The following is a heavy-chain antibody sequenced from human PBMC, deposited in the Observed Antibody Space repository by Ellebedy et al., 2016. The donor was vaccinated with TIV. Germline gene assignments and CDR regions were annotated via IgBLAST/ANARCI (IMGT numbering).Heavy chain of an antibody. CDR1: GYTFTGYY. V-gene: IGHV1-2*02. CDR2: INPNSGGT. J-gene: IGHJ6*02. Sequence: AASVKVSCKASGYTFTGYYMHWVRQAPGQGLEWMGWINPNSGGTNYAQKFQGRVTITRDTSASTAYMELSSLRSEDTAVYYCARDLLGFVGDTYGRSSFGMDVWGQGTTVTVSS. D-gene: IGHD5-18*01. CDR3: ARDLLGFVGDTYGRSSFGMDV.